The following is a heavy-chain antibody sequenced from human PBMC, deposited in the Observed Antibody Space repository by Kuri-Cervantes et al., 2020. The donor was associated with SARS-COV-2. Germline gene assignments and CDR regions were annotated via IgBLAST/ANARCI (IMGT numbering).Heavy chain of an antibody. D-gene: IGHD4-17*01. J-gene: IGHJ4*02. CDR2: IRYDGSNT. Sequence: GESLKISCAVSGFTFSRYGMHWVRQAPGKGLEWVSFIRYDGSNTYYADSVKGRFTISRDNSKNTLYLQMNSLRTEDTALYYCAKVTTVTLTDFDYWGQGTLVT. CDR1: GFTFSRYG. V-gene: IGHV3-30*02. CDR3: AKVTTVTLTDFDY.